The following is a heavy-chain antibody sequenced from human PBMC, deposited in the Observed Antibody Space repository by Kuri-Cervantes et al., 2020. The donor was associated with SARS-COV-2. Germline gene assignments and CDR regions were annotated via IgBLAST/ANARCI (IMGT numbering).Heavy chain of an antibody. V-gene: IGHV1-2*04. CDR1: GYSFNDYY. D-gene: IGHD3-16*02. CDR3: ARGPSWNYIWGTYRGGWDTFDI. J-gene: IGHJ3*02. CDR2: MNPNSGGT. Sequence: ASVKVSCKASGYSFNDYYIYWVRQAPGQGLEWMGWMNPNSGGTNPAQKFQGWVIMTRDTSITTAYMELSRLRSDDTAVYYCARGPSWNYIWGTYRGGWDTFDIWGQGTMVTVSS.